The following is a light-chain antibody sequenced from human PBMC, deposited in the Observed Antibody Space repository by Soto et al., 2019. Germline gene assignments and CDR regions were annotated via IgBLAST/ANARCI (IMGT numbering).Light chain of an antibody. CDR2: VAF. CDR3: QQYRASPPSWT. Sequence: EIVLTQSPGTLSFSPGERATLSCRSSQSFTSGSLAWYLQKPGQAPRLLLYVAFHRSTGFPDRFSGSGSGADVTLLVIRLEPEDFGIYYCQQYRASPPSWTFGQGTKVEI. CDR1: QSFTSGS. J-gene: IGKJ1*01. V-gene: IGKV3-20*01.